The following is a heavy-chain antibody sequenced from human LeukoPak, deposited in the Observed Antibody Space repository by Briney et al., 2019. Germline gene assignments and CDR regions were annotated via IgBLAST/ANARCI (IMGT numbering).Heavy chain of an antibody. CDR2: FYYSGST. J-gene: IGHJ4*02. V-gene: IGHV4-39*01. D-gene: IGHD5-12*01. CDR1: GDSISSRSYY. Sequence: PSETLSLTCTVSGDSISSRSYYWGWIRQPPGKGLEWIGSFYYSGSTYHNPSFKSRVTISVDTSKNQFALKLSSVTAADTAVYYCVRLGDDDVPDYWGQGTLVTVSS. CDR3: VRLGDDDVPDY.